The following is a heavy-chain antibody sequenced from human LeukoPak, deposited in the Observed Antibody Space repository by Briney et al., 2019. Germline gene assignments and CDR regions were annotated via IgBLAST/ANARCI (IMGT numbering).Heavy chain of an antibody. CDR1: GGSFSGYY. CDR2: IYHSGST. V-gene: IGHV4-34*01. J-gene: IGHJ4*02. CDR3: ARDATLRTPYYFDY. D-gene: IGHD4-17*01. Sequence: PSETLSLTCAVYGGSFSGYYWSWIRQPPGKGLEWIGSIYHSGSTYYNPSLKSRVTISVDTSKNQFSLKLSSVTAADTAVYYCARDATLRTPYYFDYWGQGTLVTVSS.